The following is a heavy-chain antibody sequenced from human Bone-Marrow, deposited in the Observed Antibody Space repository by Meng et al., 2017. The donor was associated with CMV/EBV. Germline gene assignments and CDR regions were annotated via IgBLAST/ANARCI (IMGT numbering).Heavy chain of an antibody. CDR2: ISWNSGSI. J-gene: IGHJ4*02. CDR3: AKSGQLKAGDYFDY. D-gene: IGHD5-18*01. Sequence: SLKISCAASGFTFDDYAMHRVRQAPGKGPEWVSGISWNSGSIGYADSVKGRFTISRDNAKNSLYLQMNSLRAEDTAVYYCAKSGQLKAGDYFDYWGQGTLVTVSS. V-gene: IGHV3-9*01. CDR1: GFTFDDYA.